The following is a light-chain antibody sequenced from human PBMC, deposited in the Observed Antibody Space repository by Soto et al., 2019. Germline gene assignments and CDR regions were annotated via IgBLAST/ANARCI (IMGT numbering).Light chain of an antibody. V-gene: IGKV1-12*01. CDR3: QQAISSPPT. J-gene: IGKJ4*01. CDR2: AAS. CDR1: QGISSW. Sequence: NQMPQYPSCEYASVGDTVSKRGLASQGISSWLAWYQQKPGKAPKLLIYAASSLQSGVPSRFAGCGSLTDFTLTICSLEPEDFATYYCQQAISSPPTFGGGTKVDIK.